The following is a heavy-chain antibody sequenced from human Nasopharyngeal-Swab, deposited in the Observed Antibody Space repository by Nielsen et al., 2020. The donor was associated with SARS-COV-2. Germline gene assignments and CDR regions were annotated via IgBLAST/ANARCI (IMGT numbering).Heavy chain of an antibody. J-gene: IGHJ4*02. V-gene: IGHV3-30*03. CDR2: ISYDGSNK. D-gene: IGHD1-1*01. CDR3: ARDLEPTGTGGVSY. CDR1: GFTFSSYG. Sequence: GESLKISCAASGFTFSSYGMHWVRQAPGKGLEWVAVISYDGSNKYYADSVKGRFTISRDNSKNTLYLQMNSLRAEDTAVYYCARDLEPTGTGGVSYWGQGTLVTVSS.